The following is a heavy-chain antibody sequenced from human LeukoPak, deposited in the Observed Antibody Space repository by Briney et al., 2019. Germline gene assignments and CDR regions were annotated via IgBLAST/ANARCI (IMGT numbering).Heavy chain of an antibody. V-gene: IGHV4-34*01. J-gene: IGHJ4*02. Sequence: PSETLSLTCAVYGGSFSGYYWSWIRQPPGKGLEWIGEINHSGSTNYNPSLKSRVTISVDTSKNQFSLKLSSVTAADTAVYYCASRTKIAAAGRFDYWGQGTLVTVSS. CDR2: INHSGST. CDR3: ASRTKIAAAGRFDY. D-gene: IGHD6-13*01. CDR1: GGSFSGYY.